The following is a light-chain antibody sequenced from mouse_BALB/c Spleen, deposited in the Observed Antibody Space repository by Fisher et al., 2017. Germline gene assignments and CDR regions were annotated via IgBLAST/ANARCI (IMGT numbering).Light chain of an antibody. CDR1: SSISY. Sequence: IVLTQSPAIMSASPGEKVTMTCSASSSISYMHWYQQKPGTSPKRWIYDTSKLASGVPVRFSGSGSGTSYSLTISSVKAEDAATYYCQQWSSNPLTFGAGTKLELK. CDR2: DTS. V-gene: IGKV4-59*01. CDR3: QQWSSNPLT. J-gene: IGKJ5*01.